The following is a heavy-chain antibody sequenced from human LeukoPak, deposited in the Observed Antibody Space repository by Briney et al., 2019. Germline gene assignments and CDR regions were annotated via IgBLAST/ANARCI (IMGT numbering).Heavy chain of an antibody. J-gene: IGHJ4*02. CDR1: TFTFSSYS. CDR3: ARILGFTLDY. CDR2: ISYSGTTT. V-gene: IGHV3-48*02. Sequence: PGGSLRLSCAAPTFTFSSYSMNWVRQAPGKGLEWVSYISYSGTTTYYADSVKGRFTIARDDAKNSLYLQMNSLRDEDTAVYYCARILGFTLDYWGQGTLVTVSS.